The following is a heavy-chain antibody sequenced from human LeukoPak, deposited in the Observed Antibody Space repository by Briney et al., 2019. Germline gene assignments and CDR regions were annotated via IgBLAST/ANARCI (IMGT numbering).Heavy chain of an antibody. CDR2: IYYSGNT. V-gene: IGHV4-31*03. CDR3: ARGVYYDSSGYPDPFDY. J-gene: IGHJ4*02. D-gene: IGHD3-22*01. Sequence: SQTLSLTCTVSGGSISSGGYYWSWIRQHPGKGLEWSGYIYYSGNTYYNPSLKSRVTISVDTSKNQFSLKLSSVTAADTAVYYCARGVYYDSSGYPDPFDYWGQGTLVTVSS. CDR1: GGSISSGGYY.